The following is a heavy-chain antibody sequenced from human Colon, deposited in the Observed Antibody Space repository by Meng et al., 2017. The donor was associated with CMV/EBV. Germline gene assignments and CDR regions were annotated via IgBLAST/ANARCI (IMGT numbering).Heavy chain of an antibody. J-gene: IGHJ4*02. CDR2: ITPILQIA. CDR3: ARGVGGNLPYFDY. Sequence: VQLDQSGTEGKTPGSSVKVSATASGGTLSGHVISWVPQAPGQGLEWMGGITPILQIANYAQKFQGRVTITADTSTSTTYMELSSLRSEDTAIYYCARGVGGNLPYFDYWGQGTLVTVSS. D-gene: IGHD4-23*01. CDR1: GGTLSGHV. V-gene: IGHV1-69*10.